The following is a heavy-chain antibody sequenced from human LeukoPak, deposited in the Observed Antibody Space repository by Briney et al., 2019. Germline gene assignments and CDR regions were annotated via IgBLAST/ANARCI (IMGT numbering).Heavy chain of an antibody. Sequence: GGSLRLSCAASGFTFTSYGMHWIRQAPGKGLEWVAFIRYDGTNKYYADSVKGRFTISRDNSKNTLSLKMNSLRVEDTAVYYCAKGLHYYGSGYGGDYWGQGTLVTVSS. CDR1: GFTFTSYG. CDR3: AKGLHYYGSGYGGDY. D-gene: IGHD3-10*01. V-gene: IGHV3-30*02. J-gene: IGHJ4*02. CDR2: IRYDGTNK.